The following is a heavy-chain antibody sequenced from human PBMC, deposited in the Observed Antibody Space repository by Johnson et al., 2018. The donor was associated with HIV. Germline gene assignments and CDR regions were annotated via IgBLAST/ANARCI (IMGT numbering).Heavy chain of an antibody. CDR2: IRYDGSNK. CDR1: GFTFSNYG. CDR3: AKDPEEMATRGDAFDI. D-gene: IGHD5-24*01. V-gene: IGHV3-30*02. J-gene: IGHJ3*02. Sequence: QVLLVESGGGLVQPGGSLRLSCTASGFTFSNYGMHWVRQAPGKGLEWVAFIRYDGSNKYYADSVKGRFTISRDNFKNTLYLQMNSLSTEDTAVHYCAKDPEEMATRGDAFDIWGPGTVVTVSS.